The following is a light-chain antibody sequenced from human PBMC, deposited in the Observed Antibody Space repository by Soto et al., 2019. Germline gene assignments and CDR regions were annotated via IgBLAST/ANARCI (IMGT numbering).Light chain of an antibody. CDR2: GAS. Sequence: EIVMTQSPATLSVSPGERATLSSRASQSVSSNLAWYQQKPGQAPRLLIYGASTRATGIPDRFSGSGSGTEFTLSISSLQSEDFAVYYCQQYYNWPRTFGQGTKVE. CDR1: QSVSSN. CDR3: QQYYNWPRT. J-gene: IGKJ1*01. V-gene: IGKV3-15*01.